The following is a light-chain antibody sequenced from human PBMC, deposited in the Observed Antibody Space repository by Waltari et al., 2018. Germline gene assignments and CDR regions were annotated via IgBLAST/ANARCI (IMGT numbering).Light chain of an antibody. CDR1: QSISTY. J-gene: IGKJ4*01. Sequence: ELVLTQSPAPLSLSPGERATLSCRASQSISTYLAWYQQRPGQAPRLLIYDASNRASGIPARFSGSGSGTDFTLTISSLEPEDCAVYYGQQRSDWPLAFGGGTKVEI. CDR2: DAS. CDR3: QQRSDWPLA. V-gene: IGKV3-11*01.